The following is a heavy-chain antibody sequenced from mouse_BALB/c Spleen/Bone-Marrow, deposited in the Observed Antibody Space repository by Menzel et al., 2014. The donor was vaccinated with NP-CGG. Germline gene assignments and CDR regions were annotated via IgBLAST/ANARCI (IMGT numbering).Heavy chain of an antibody. CDR1: GYSFTGYT. Sequence: SGPELVKPGTSMKISCKASGYSFTGYTMNWVKQTLGKNLEWIGDIDPYYGGTSYNQKLKDKATLTVDKSSSTAYMQLKSLTSEDSAVYYCAISVSLRAMDYWGQGTSVTVSS. CDR2: IDPYYGGT. D-gene: IGHD1-1*01. CDR3: AISVSLRAMDY. J-gene: IGHJ4*01. V-gene: IGHV1S135*01.